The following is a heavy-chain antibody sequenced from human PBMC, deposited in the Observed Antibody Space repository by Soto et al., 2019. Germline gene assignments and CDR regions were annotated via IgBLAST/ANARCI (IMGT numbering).Heavy chain of an antibody. CDR1: GFTFSSYA. Sequence: GGSLRLSCAASGFTFSSYAMHWVRQAPGKGLEWVSGISWNSGSIGYADSVKGRFTISRDNAKNSLYLQMNSLRAEDTALYYCAKGPRGYSGYDPFYYYMDVWGKGTTVTVSS. V-gene: IGHV3-9*01. J-gene: IGHJ6*03. D-gene: IGHD5-12*01. CDR2: ISWNSGSI. CDR3: AKGPRGYSGYDPFYYYMDV.